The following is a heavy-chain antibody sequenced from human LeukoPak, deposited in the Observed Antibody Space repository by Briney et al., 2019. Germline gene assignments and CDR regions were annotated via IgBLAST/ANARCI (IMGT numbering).Heavy chain of an antibody. V-gene: IGHV3-33*01. CDR1: GLTSSSPG. Sequence: LGGSLRLSRAAPGLTSSSPGMPWVRPAPGKGLEWVALIWYDGSNKYYADSVKGRFTISRDNSKNMLYLQTNSLRAEDTAVYYCARLKGSYFDCWGQRTLVTVSS. J-gene: IGHJ4*02. CDR3: ARLKGSYFDC. CDR2: IWYDGSNK. D-gene: IGHD2-15*01.